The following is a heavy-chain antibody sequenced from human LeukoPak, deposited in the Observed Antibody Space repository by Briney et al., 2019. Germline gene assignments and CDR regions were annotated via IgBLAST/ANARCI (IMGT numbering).Heavy chain of an antibody. Sequence: SETLSLTCTVSGGSISRSSYYWGWIRQPPGKGLEWIGSIYYSGSTYYNPSLKSRVTISVDTSKNQFSLRLSSVTAADSAVYYCAIGDTRGNDIWGQGTMVTVSS. D-gene: IGHD1-26*01. V-gene: IGHV4-39*01. CDR3: AIGDTRGNDI. CDR1: GGSISRSSYY. CDR2: IYYSGST. J-gene: IGHJ3*02.